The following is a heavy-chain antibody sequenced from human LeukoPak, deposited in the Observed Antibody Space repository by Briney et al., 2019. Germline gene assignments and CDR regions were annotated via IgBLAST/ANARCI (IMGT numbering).Heavy chain of an antibody. V-gene: IGHV1-2*02. Sequence: GSSVKVSCKASGYTFTGYYMHWVRQAAAQGLEWMGWINPNSGDTNYAQYVQGRVTITMDTSISTAYMELSRLRSDDTAVYYCASSGYYNWFDPWGQGTVVTVSS. D-gene: IGHD3-22*01. CDR3: ASSGYYNWFDP. CDR1: GYTFTGYY. J-gene: IGHJ5*02. CDR2: INPNSGDT.